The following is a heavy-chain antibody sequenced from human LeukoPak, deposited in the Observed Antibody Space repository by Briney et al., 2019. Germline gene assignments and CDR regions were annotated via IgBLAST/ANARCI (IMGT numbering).Heavy chain of an antibody. Sequence: SETLSLTCTVSGGSISSSSYYWGWIRQPPGKGLEWIGSIYYSGSTYYNPSLKSRVTISVDTSKNQFSLKLSSVTAADTAVYYCARVDTDRWGTDYFDYWGQGTLVTVS. V-gene: IGHV4-39*07. CDR3: ARVDTDRWGTDYFDY. CDR1: GGSISSSSYY. J-gene: IGHJ4*02. D-gene: IGHD7-27*01. CDR2: IYYSGST.